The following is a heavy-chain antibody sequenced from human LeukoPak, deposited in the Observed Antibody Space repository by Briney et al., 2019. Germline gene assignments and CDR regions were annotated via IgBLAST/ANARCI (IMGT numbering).Heavy chain of an antibody. Sequence: GGSLRLSCAASGFILSSYEMNWVRQAPGKGLEWVSCITRSGSTIYYADSVKGRFTISRDNAKNSLYLQMNSLRDEDTAVYYCARALSMTTVTTVYYYGMDVWGQGTTVTVSS. J-gene: IGHJ6*02. CDR1: GFILSSYE. CDR2: ITRSGSTI. D-gene: IGHD4-17*01. CDR3: ARALSMTTVTTVYYYGMDV. V-gene: IGHV3-48*03.